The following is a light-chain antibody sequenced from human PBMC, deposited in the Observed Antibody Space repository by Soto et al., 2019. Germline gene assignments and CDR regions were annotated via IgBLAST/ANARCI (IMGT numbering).Light chain of an antibody. CDR3: AAWDDSLHGWV. CDR2: SNN. CDR1: SSNIGSNT. Sequence: QSVLTQPPSASGTPGQRATISCSGSSSNIGSNTVNWYQQLSGTAPKLLIYSNNQRPSGVPDRFSGSKSGTSASLAISGLQSEDEADYYCAAWDDSLHGWVFGGGTKLTVL. J-gene: IGLJ3*02. V-gene: IGLV1-44*01.